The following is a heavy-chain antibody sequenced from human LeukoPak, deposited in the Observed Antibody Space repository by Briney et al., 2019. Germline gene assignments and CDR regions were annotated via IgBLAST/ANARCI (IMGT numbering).Heavy chain of an antibody. V-gene: IGHV3-74*01. CDR2: INIDGSST. CDR3: ARDPVLDDYGGNSPY. CDR1: GFTFSSYW. Sequence: GGSLRLSCGASGFTFSSYWMHWVRQAPGKGLVWVSRINIDGSSTTYADSVKGRFTISRNNAKNTLYLQMNSLRAEDTAVYYCARDPVLDDYGGNSPYWGQGTLVTVSS. D-gene: IGHD4-23*01. J-gene: IGHJ4*02.